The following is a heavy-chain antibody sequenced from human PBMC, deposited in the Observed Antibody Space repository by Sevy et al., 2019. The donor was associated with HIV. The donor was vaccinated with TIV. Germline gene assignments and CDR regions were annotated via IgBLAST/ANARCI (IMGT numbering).Heavy chain of an antibody. D-gene: IGHD6-19*01. CDR3: AREAGYSTGWSPGNY. J-gene: IGHJ4*02. CDR1: GFTFSRYS. CDR2: ISYDGVIK. V-gene: IGHV3-30*03. Sequence: GGSLRLSCVASGFTFSRYSMNWVRQAPGKGLEWVALISYDGVIKYYAESVKGRFTISRDNSKNTLYLQMNSLRADDTAVYYCAREAGYSTGWSPGNYWGQGTLVTVSS.